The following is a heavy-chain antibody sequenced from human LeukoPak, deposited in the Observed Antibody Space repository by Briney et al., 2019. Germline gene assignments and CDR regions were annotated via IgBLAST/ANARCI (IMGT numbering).Heavy chain of an antibody. CDR1: GFTFSSYE. D-gene: IGHD6-19*01. CDR2: ISSSGSTI. V-gene: IGHV3-48*03. J-gene: IGHJ4*02. CDR3: ATRGVTGIAVN. Sequence: GGSLRLSCAASGFTFSSYEMNWVRQAPGKGLEWVSYISSSGSTIYYADSVEGRFTISRDNAKNSLYLQMNSLRAEDTAVYYCATRGVTGIAVNWGQGTLVTVSS.